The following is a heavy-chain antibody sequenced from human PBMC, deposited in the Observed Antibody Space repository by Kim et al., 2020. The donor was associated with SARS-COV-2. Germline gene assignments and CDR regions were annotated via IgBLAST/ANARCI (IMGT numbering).Heavy chain of an antibody. CDR2: K. Sequence: KSYTTSVKGRFTISRDNSKNTLYLQMSSLRAEDTAVYFCASLDFWSGFDYWGQGTLVTVSS. D-gene: IGHD3-3*01. V-gene: IGHV3-30*10. CDR3: ASLDFWSGFDY. J-gene: IGHJ4*02.